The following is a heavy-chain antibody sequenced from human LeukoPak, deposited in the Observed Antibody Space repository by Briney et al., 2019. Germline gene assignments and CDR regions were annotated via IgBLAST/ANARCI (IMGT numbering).Heavy chain of an antibody. Sequence: PSETLSLTCTVSGGSISSYYWSWIRQPPGKGLEWIGYIYYSGSNNYNPSLKSRVTISVDTSKNQFSLKLSSVTAADTAVYYCARDSGTTGPDYWGQGTLVTVSS. CDR2: IYYSGSN. CDR3: ARDSGTTGPDY. D-gene: IGHD1-7*01. CDR1: GGSISSYY. J-gene: IGHJ4*02. V-gene: IGHV4-59*01.